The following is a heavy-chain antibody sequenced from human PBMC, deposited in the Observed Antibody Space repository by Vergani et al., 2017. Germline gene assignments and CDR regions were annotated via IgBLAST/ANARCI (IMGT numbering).Heavy chain of an antibody. V-gene: IGHV3-23*01. CDR2: ISGSGGST. J-gene: IGHJ6*02. CDR3: AKTYAFWSGYYPYYYYYYGMDV. D-gene: IGHD3-3*01. CDR1: GFTFSSYA. Sequence: EVQLLESGGGLVQPGGSLRLSCAASGFTFSSYAMSWVRQAPGKGLEWVSAISGSGGSTYYADSVKGRFTISRDNSKNTLYLQMNSLRAEDTAVYYCAKTYAFWSGYYPYYYYYYGMDVWGQGTTVTVSS.